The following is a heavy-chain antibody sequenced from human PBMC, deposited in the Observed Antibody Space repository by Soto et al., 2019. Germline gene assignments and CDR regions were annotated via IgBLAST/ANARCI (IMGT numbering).Heavy chain of an antibody. D-gene: IGHD1-1*01. J-gene: IGHJ4*02. CDR2: ISAHNGNT. Sequence: QVHLVQSGAEVKKPGASVKVSCKGSGYAFTTYGITWVRQAPGQGLEWMGWISAHNGNTNYAQKLQGRVTVTRDTSTSTAYMELRSRISDDTAVYYGARGRYGDYWGQAALVTVSS. CDR3: ARGRYGDY. V-gene: IGHV1-18*01. CDR1: GYAFTTYG.